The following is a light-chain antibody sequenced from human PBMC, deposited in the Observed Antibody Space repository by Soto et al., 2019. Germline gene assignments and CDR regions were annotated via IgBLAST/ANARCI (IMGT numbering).Light chain of an antibody. CDR1: QSLLHSNGYNY. V-gene: IGKV2-28*01. Sequence: DIVMTQSPLSLPVTPGEPASISCRSSQSLLHSNGYNYLDWYLQKPGQSPQLLIYLGSNRACGVPARFSGSGSGTDFTLKISRVEAEDVGVYYCMQALQTPRTFGQGTKVEIK. CDR3: MQALQTPRT. J-gene: IGKJ1*01. CDR2: LGS.